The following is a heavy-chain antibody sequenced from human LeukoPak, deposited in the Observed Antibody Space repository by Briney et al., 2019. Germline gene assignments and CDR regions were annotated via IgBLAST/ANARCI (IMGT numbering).Heavy chain of an antibody. V-gene: IGHV1-2*06. CDR2: INPNSGGT. CDR1: GYTFTGYY. D-gene: IGHD6-19*01. J-gene: IGHJ4*02. CDR3: ARDIGGYSSGRRGH. Sequence: ASVKVSCKASGYTFTGYYMYWVRQAPGQGLEWMGRINPNSGGTNYAQKFQGRVTMTRDTSISTAYMELSRLRSDDTAVYHCARDIGGYSSGRRGHWGQGTLVTVSS.